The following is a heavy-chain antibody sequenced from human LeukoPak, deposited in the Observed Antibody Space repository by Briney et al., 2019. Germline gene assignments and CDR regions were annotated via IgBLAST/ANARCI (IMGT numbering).Heavy chain of an antibody. V-gene: IGHV3-23*01. J-gene: IGHJ4*02. CDR3: ATKGTGLSDY. CDR2: ISISGGST. CDR1: ALTFGSDT. Sequence: PGACLRLSCAAAALTFGSDTMTWVGQAPEKGLEWVSGISISGGSTYYADSVKGRFTISRDNSKNTLYLQMNGLRAEDTAAYYCATKGTGLSDYWGQGTLVTISS. D-gene: IGHD1-1*01.